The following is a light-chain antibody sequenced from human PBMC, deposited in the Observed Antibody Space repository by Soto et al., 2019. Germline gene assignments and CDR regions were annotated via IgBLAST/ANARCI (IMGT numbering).Light chain of an antibody. CDR3: QQRSNLPPT. CDR2: DAS. CDR1: QSVSSNY. J-gene: IGKJ5*01. V-gene: IGKV3D-20*02. Sequence: ETVLTQSPGTLSLSPGERATLSCRASQSVSSNYLAWYQQKPGQAPRLLIYDASNRATGIPDRFSGGGSGTDFTLTISSLEPEDFAVYYCQQRSNLPPTFGQGTRPEI.